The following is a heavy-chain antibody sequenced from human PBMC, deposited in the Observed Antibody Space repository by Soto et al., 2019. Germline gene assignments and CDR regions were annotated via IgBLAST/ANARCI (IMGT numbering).Heavy chain of an antibody. CDR3: AKADPEYSSSWWSYYYYGMDV. V-gene: IGHV3-23*01. D-gene: IGHD6-13*01. CDR2: ISGSGGST. CDR1: GFTFSSYA. Sequence: PGGSLRLSCAASGFTFSSYAMSWVRQAPGKGLEWVSAISGSGGSTYYADSVKGRFTISRDNSKNTLYLQMNSLRAEDTAVYYCAKADPEYSSSWWSYYYYGMDVWGQGTTVTVSS. J-gene: IGHJ6*02.